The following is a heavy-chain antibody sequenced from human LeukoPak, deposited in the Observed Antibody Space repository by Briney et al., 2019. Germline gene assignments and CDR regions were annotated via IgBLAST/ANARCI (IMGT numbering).Heavy chain of an antibody. Sequence: GGSLRLSCAASGFTFNSYDMHWVRQATGKGLEWVSAIGTAGDTYYPGSVKGRFTISRENAKNSLYLQMNSLRAGDTAVYYCARSTPDGLRFLEWLGGYYGMDVWGQGTTVTVSS. CDR1: GFTFNSYD. CDR3: ARSTPDGLRFLEWLGGYYGMDV. J-gene: IGHJ6*02. D-gene: IGHD3-3*01. CDR2: IGTAGDT. V-gene: IGHV3-13*01.